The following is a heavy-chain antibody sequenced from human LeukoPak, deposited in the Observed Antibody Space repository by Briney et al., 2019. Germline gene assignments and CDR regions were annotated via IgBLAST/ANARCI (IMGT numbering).Heavy chain of an antibody. D-gene: IGHD2-2*01. CDR3: ARLADCSSSSCRSFDY. CDR2: IKPNNGGT. J-gene: IGHJ4*02. CDR1: GYTFTGYY. Sequence: ASVKVSCKASGYTFTGYYMHWVRQAPGQGLEWMGWIKPNNGGTNYAQKFQGRVTMTRDTSISTAYMELSRLRSDDTAVYYCARLADCSSSSCRSFDYWGQGTLVTVSS. V-gene: IGHV1-2*02.